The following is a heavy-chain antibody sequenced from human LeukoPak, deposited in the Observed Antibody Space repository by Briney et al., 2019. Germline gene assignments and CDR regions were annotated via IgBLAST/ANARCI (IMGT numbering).Heavy chain of an antibody. CDR1: GGSITTSSYY. Sequence: KPSETLSLTCTVSGGSITTSSYYWGWIRQPPGKGLEWIGIIYYSGSTYYNPSLKGRVTISVDTSKNQFSLKLSSVTAADTAVYYCAGDHSDSYRFDYWGQGTLVTVSS. D-gene: IGHD2-21*01. CDR2: IYYSGST. CDR3: AGDHSDSYRFDY. J-gene: IGHJ4*02. V-gene: IGHV4-39*07.